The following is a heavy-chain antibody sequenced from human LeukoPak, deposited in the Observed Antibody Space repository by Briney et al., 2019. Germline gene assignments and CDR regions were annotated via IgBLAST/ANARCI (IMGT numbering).Heavy chain of an antibody. D-gene: IGHD6-13*01. J-gene: IGHJ6*02. V-gene: IGHV1-69*01. CDR1: GGTFSSYA. CDR3: ARATYDNRYSSSWTHYYYYYGMDV. CDR2: IIPIFGTA. Sequence: SVKVSCKASGGTFSSYAISWVRQAPGHGLEWMGGIIPIFGTANYAQKFQGRVTITADESTSTAYMELSSLRSEDTAVYYCARATYDNRYSSSWTHYYYYYGMDVWGQGTTVTVSS.